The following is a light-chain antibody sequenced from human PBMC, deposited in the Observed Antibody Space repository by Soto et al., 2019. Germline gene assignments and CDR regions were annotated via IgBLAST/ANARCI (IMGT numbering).Light chain of an antibody. V-gene: IGKV3-20*01. J-gene: IGKJ2*01. CDR2: GAS. CDR1: QSISSSY. Sequence: EIVLTQSPGTLSLSPGERATLSCRASQSISSSYLAWYQQKPGQAPRLLIYGASRRATGIPDRFSGRESGTDFTLTITTLEPEDSAVYFCQQYASSPYTFGQGTKWRSN. CDR3: QQYASSPYT.